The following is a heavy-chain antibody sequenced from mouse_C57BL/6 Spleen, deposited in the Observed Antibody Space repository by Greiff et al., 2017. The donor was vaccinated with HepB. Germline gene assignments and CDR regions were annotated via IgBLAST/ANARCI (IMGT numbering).Heavy chain of an antibody. CDR1: GYTFTDYN. V-gene: IGHV1-22*01. CDR2: INPNNGGT. D-gene: IGHD1-1*01. Sequence: EVQLQQSGPELVKPGASVKMSCKASGYTFTDYNMHWVKQSHGKSLEWIGYINPNNGGTSYNQKFKGKATLTVNKSSTTDYMELRSLTSEDSAVYYCARERGSSTIFAYWGQGTLVTVSA. J-gene: IGHJ3*01. CDR3: ARERGSSTIFAY.